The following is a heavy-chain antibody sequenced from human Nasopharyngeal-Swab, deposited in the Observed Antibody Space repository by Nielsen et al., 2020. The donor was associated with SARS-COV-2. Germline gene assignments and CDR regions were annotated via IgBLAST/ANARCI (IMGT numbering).Heavy chain of an antibody. D-gene: IGHD4-17*01. CDR2: TYYRSKWYN. V-gene: IGHV6-1*01. J-gene: IGHJ6*03. Sequence: SETLSLTCAISGDSVSSSSAAWNWIRQSPSRGLEWLGRTYYRSKWYNDYAVSVKSRITINPDTSKNKFSLHMKPVTPEDTAVYYCARARGAYGDYYYYYYTDVWGKGTTVTVSS. CDR1: GDSVSSSSAA. CDR3: ARARGAYGDYYYYYYTDV.